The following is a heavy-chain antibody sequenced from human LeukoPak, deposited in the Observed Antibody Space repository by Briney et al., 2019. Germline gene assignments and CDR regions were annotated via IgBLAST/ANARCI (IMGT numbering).Heavy chain of an antibody. J-gene: IGHJ4*02. D-gene: IGHD1-26*01. CDR3: ARDLVGATHFDY. V-gene: IGHV1-2*06. CDR2: INPNSGGT. Sequence: ASVKVSCKASGYTFTGYYMHWVQQAPGQGLEWMGRINPNSGGTNYAQKFQGRVTMTRDTSISTAYMELSRLKSDDTAVYYCARDLVGATHFDYWGQGTLVTVSS. CDR1: GYTFTGYY.